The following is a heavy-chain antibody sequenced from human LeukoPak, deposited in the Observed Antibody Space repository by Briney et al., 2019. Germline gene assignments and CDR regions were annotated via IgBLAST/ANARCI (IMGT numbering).Heavy chain of an antibody. CDR3: AKIGRSYDFWTGYYEEEVDYMDV. CDR1: AFIFSSYA. J-gene: IGHJ6*03. Sequence: GGSLRLSCVAAAFIFSSYAIHWVRQAAGKGREWMAVISYDVSNKYYADSVRGRFTLSRDNSKNTLYLQMNSLRAEDTAVYYCAKIGRSYDFWTGYYEEEVDYMDVWGKGTTVTVSS. CDR2: ISYDVSNK. D-gene: IGHD3-3*01. V-gene: IGHV3-30*04.